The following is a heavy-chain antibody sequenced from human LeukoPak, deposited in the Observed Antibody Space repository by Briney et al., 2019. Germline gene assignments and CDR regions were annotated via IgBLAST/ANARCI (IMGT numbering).Heavy chain of an antibody. CDR3: ARDVAAAGRPYYFDY. CDR2: INAGNGNT. CDR1: GYTFTSYA. V-gene: IGHV1-3*01. J-gene: IGHJ4*02. D-gene: IGHD6-13*01. Sequence: ASVKVSCKASGYTFTSYAMHWVRRAPGQRLEWMGWINAGNGNTKYSQKFQGRVTITRDTSASTAYMELSSLRSEDTAVYYCARDVAAAGRPYYFDYWGQGTLVTVSS.